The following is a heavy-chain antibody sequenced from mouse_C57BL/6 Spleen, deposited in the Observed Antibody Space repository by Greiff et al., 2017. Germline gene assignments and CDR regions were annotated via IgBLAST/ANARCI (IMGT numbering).Heavy chain of an antibody. Sequence: QVQLQQSGAELVRPGASVTLSCKASGYTFTDYEMHWVKQTPVHGLEWIGAIDPETGGTAYNQKCKGKAILTADKSSSTAYMELRSLTSEDSAVYYCTRSGYDYWGQGTTRTVSS. CDR1: GYTFTDYE. V-gene: IGHV1-15*01. J-gene: IGHJ2*01. CDR2: IDPETGGT. CDR3: TRSGYDY. D-gene: IGHD3-1*01.